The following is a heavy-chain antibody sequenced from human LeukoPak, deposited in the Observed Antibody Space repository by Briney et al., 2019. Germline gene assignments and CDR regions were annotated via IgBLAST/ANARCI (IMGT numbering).Heavy chain of an antibody. Sequence: VASVKVSCKASGGTFSSYAISWVRQATGQGLEWMGWMNPNSGNTGYAQKFQGRVTMTRNTSISTAYMELSSLRSEDTAVYYCARGLSSSDWSGYYFGYYYYYMDVWGKGTTVTVSS. CDR1: GGTFSSYA. CDR3: ARGLSSSDWSGYYFGYYYYYMDV. J-gene: IGHJ6*03. V-gene: IGHV1-8*02. CDR2: MNPNSGNT. D-gene: IGHD3-3*01.